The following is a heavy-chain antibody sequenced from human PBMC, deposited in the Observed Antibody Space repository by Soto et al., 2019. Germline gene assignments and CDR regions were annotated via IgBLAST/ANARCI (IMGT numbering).Heavy chain of an antibody. D-gene: IGHD2-15*01. CDR1: GFTVSSNY. CDR3: ARDRSSVVVDNNGMDV. V-gene: IGHV3-53*04. CDR2: IYSGGST. Sequence: PGGSLRLSCAASGFTVSSNYMSWVRQAPGKGLEWVSVIYSGGSTYYADSVKGRFTISRHNSKNTLYLQMNSLRAEDTAVYYCARDRSSVVVDNNGMDVWGQGTTVTVSS. J-gene: IGHJ6*02.